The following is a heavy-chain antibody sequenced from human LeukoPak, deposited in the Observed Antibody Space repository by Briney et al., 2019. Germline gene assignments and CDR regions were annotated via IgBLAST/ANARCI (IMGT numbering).Heavy chain of an antibody. V-gene: IGHV3-7*01. CDR1: GYTPRTSW. D-gene: IGHD3-10*01. J-gene: IGHJ4*02. CDR3: ARVGGGPLD. Sequence: GSLRLSCADPGYTPRTSWISSGRQPPRKGLEWVGNIKQDGSEKNYVDSVKGRFTISRDNAKNSLYLQMNNLRAEDTAVYYCARVGGGPLDWGQGTLVTVSS. CDR2: IKQDGSEK.